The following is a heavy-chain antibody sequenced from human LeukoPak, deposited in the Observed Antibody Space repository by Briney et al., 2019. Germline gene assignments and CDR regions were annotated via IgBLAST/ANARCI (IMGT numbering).Heavy chain of an antibody. J-gene: IGHJ4*02. CDR1: GYTFTGHY. CDR2: INPNSGVT. Sequence: ASVKVSCKPSGYTFTGHYMHRVRQAPGQGLEWMGWINPNSGVTKYAQKFQGRVTMTRDPSISTVYMELRRLRSDDTAVYYCARVPQGYCSGGSCYDNWGQGTLVTVSS. D-gene: IGHD2-15*01. CDR3: ARVPQGYCSGGSCYDN. V-gene: IGHV1-2*02.